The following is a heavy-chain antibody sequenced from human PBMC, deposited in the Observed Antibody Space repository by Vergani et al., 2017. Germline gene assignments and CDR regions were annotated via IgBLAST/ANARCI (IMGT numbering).Heavy chain of an antibody. V-gene: IGHV1-18*01. D-gene: IGHD1-26*01. CDR1: GYTVTSYG. Sequence: QVQLVQSGAEVKKPGASVKVSCKASGYTVTSYGISWVRQAPGQGLEWVGWISAYNGNTNSAQKLQGRVTMTTDTSTSTAYMELRSLRSDDTAVYYWSRDLGRIVGATSPFVDWGQGTLVTVSS. J-gene: IGHJ4*02. CDR3: SRDLGRIVGATSPFVD. CDR2: ISAYNGNT.